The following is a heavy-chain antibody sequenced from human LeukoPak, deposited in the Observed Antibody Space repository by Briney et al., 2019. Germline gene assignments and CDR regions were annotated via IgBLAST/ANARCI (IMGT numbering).Heavy chain of an antibody. V-gene: IGHV4-4*07. Sequence: SETLSLTCTVSGGSISSYYWSWIRQPAGKGLEWIGRIYTSGSTNYNPSLKSRVTMSVDTSKNQFSLKLSSVTAPDTAVYYCARDRRYCSSTSCFSGFDYWGQGTLVTVSS. CDR1: GGSISSYY. CDR2: IYTSGST. D-gene: IGHD2-2*01. CDR3: ARDRRYCSSTSCFSGFDY. J-gene: IGHJ4*02.